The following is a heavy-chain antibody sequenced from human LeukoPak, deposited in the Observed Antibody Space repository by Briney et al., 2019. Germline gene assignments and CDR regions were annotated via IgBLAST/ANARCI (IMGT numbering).Heavy chain of an antibody. V-gene: IGHV3-7*01. D-gene: IGHD6-19*01. CDR1: GFIFSSYW. CDR2: IKEDGSDK. Sequence: GGSLRLSCAASGFIFSSYWMAWVRQAPGKGLEWVANIKEDGSDKNYVESLKGRFTISRDNAKNSLYLQMNSLRAEDTAVYYCARSGWYLDAFDIWGQGTMVTVSS. CDR3: ARSGWYLDAFDI. J-gene: IGHJ3*02.